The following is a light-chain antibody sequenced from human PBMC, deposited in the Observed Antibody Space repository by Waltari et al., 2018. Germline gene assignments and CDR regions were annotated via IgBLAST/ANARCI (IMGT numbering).Light chain of an antibody. J-gene: IGKJ4*01. CDR3: HQYGSSPHT. Sequence: DIVLTQSPGTLSLSPGERATLSCRARQYVGSNFLAWYQQKPGQAPRLLIYDSSNRATGIPDRFSGSGSGTDFTLTISGLEPEDFAVYHCHQYGSSPHTFGGGTKVEIE. CDR2: DSS. CDR1: QYVGSNF. V-gene: IGKV3-20*01.